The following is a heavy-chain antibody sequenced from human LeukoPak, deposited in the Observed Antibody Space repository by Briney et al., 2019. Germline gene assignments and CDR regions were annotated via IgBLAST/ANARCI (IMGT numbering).Heavy chain of an antibody. D-gene: IGHD6-6*01. Sequence: GRSLRLSCAASGFTFSSYAMHWVRQAPGKGLEWVAVISYDGSNKYYADPVKGRFTISRDNSKNTLYLQMNSLRAEDTAVYYCARDLSSSSVEPLFDYWGQGTLVTVSS. V-gene: IGHV3-30-3*01. CDR1: GFTFSSYA. CDR3: ARDLSSSSVEPLFDY. J-gene: IGHJ4*02. CDR2: ISYDGSNK.